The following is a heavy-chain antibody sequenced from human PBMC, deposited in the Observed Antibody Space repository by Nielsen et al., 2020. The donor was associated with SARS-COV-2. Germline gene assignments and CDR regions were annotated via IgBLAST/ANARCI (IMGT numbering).Heavy chain of an antibody. V-gene: IGHV3-30-3*01. Sequence: GGSLSLSCAASGFTFSKFPMHWVRQASGKGLEWMAIISYDGTNEHYADSVRGRFTVSRDNSKGTVHLQLNSLTVEDTAVYYCARETLDHTSSFVDHWGQGTLVTVSS. J-gene: IGHJ5*02. CDR1: GFTFSKFP. D-gene: IGHD1-1*01. CDR3: ARETLDHTSSFVDH. CDR2: ISYDGTNE.